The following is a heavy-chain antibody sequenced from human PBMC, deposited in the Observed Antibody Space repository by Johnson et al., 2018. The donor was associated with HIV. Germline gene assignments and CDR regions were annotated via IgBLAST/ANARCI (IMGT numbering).Heavy chain of an antibody. V-gene: IGHV3-7*01. J-gene: IGHJ3*02. D-gene: IGHD6-13*01. CDR3: ARAIAAAGTGGVDAFDI. Sequence: EQLVESGRGLVQPGGSLRLSCAASGFTFSSYWMSWVRQAPGKGLEWVANIKQDGSEKYYVDSVKGRFTISRDNAKNSLYLQMNSLRAEDTAVYYCARAIAAAGTGGVDAFDIWGQGTMVTVSS. CDR2: IKQDGSEK. CDR1: GFTFSSYW.